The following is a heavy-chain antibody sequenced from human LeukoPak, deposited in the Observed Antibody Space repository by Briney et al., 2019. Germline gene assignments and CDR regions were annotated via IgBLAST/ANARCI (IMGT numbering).Heavy chain of an antibody. V-gene: IGHV4-31*03. Sequence: SQTLSLTCTVSGGSISSGGYYWSWVRQHPGKGLEWIGYIYYSGSTYYNPSLKSRVTISVDTSKNQFSLKLSSVTAADTAVYYCVSYWVRPLYYFDYWGQGTLVTVSS. D-gene: IGHD2-15*01. CDR3: VSYWVRPLYYFDY. CDR2: IYYSGST. J-gene: IGHJ4*02. CDR1: GGSISSGGYY.